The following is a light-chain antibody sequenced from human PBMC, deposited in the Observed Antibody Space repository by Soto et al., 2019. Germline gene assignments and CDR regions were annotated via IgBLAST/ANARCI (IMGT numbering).Light chain of an antibody. Sequence: QSALTQPASVSGSPGQSITISCTGTSSDVGSYNLVSWYQQHPGKAPKLIIYEVSKRPSGVSNRFSGSKSGNTASLTISGLQAEDEADYYCCSYAGGVVFGGGTKVTVL. V-gene: IGLV2-23*02. CDR3: CSYAGGVV. J-gene: IGLJ2*01. CDR2: EVS. CDR1: SSDVGSYNL.